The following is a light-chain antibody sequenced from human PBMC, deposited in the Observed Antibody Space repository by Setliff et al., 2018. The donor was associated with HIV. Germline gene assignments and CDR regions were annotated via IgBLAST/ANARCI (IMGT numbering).Light chain of an antibody. CDR3: SSYTTSSTEV. CDR1: SSDIGTYDY. J-gene: IGLJ1*01. CDR2: SIS. Sequence: QSALTQPASVSGSPGQSITISCTGTSSDIGTYDYVSWYQQYPGKAPKLMIYSISNRPSGVSIRFSGSKSGNTASLTISGLQAEDEADYYCSSYTTSSTEVFGTGTKGTVL. V-gene: IGLV2-14*03.